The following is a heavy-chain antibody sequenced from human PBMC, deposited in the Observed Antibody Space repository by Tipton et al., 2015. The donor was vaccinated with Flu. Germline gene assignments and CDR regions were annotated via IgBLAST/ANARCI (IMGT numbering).Heavy chain of an antibody. D-gene: IGHD1-7*01. CDR2: TYYRSKWYN. CDR1: GDSVSSNSAA. CDR3: ARDGGNYGHSYGVDV. V-gene: IGHV6-1*01. J-gene: IGHJ6*02. Sequence: TLSLTCAISGDSVSSNSAAWHWIRQSPWRGLEWLGRTYYRSKWYNNYAVSVKSRIIINPDTSKNQFSLHLNSVTPEDTAAYYCARDGGNYGHSYGVDVWGQGTTVTVSS.